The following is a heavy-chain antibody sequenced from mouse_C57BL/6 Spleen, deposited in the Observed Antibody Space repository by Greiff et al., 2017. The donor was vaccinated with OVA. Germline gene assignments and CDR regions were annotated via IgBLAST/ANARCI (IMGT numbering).Heavy chain of an antibody. CDR3: TRDPPYEYDENWYFDV. CDR2: ISSGGDYI. Sequence: EVKLVESGEGLVKPGGSLKLSCAASGFTFRTYAMSWVRQTPEKRLEWVAYISSGGDYIYYADTVKGRFTISRDNARNTLYLQMSSLKSENTAMYYCTRDPPYEYDENWYFDVWGTGTTVTVSS. CDR1: GFTFRTYA. D-gene: IGHD2-4*01. V-gene: IGHV5-9-1*02. J-gene: IGHJ1*03.